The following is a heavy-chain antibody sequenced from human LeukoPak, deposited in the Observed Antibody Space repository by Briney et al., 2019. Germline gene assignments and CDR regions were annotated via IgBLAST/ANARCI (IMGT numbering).Heavy chain of an antibody. CDR2: INPNSGGT. CDR3: ARDPAPNYYYYYMDV. V-gene: IGHV1-2*02. CDR1: GYTFTGYY. Sequence: ASVKVSFKASGYTFTGYYMHWVRQAPGQGLEWMGWINPNSGGTNYAQKFQGRVTMTRDTSISTAYMELSRLRSDDTAVYYCARDPAPNYYYYYMDVWGKGTTVTVSS. J-gene: IGHJ6*03.